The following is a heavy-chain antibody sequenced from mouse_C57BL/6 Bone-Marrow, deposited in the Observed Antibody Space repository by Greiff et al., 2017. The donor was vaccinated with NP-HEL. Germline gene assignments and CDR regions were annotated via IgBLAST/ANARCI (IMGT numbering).Heavy chain of an antibody. J-gene: IGHJ3*01. CDR2: IYTGGGYT. V-gene: IGHV1-63*01. Sequence: VQLQESGAELVRPGTSVKMSCKASGYTFTNYWIGWAKQRPGHGLEWIGDIYTGGGYTNYNEKFKGKATLTADKSSSTAYMQFSSLTSEDSAIYYCARSYDGYLFAYWGQGTLVTVSA. D-gene: IGHD2-3*01. CDR3: ARSYDGYLFAY. CDR1: GYTFTNYW.